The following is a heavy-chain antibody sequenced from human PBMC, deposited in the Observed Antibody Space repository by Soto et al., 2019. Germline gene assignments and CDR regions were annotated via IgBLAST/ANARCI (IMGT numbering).Heavy chain of an antibody. V-gene: IGHV3-21*01. CDR3: VKDEGIEAMDV. CDR1: GSTFSRNT. Sequence: NPGGSLRLSCVTSGSTFSRNTMNWVRQAPGKGLEWVASITSSGSYVYYADSVKGRFSASRDNAKNSLSLQMDSLRPDDTAIYFCVKDEGIEAMDVWGQGTTVTVSS. CDR2: ITSSGSYV. J-gene: IGHJ6*02. D-gene: IGHD3-3*02.